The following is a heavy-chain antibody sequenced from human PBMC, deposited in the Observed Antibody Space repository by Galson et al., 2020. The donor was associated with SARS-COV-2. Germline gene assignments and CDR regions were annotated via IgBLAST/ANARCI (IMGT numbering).Heavy chain of an antibody. J-gene: IGHJ4*02. V-gene: IGHV4-61*02. CDR1: GGSISSGSYY. CDR3: ARGGGSSGYSDY. D-gene: IGHD6-13*01. Sequence: SETLSLTCTVSGGSISSGSYYWSWIRQPAGKGLEWIGRIYTSGSTNYNPSLKSRATITVDTSKNQFSLKLSSVTAADTAVYYCARGGGSSGYSDYWGQGSLVTVSS. CDR2: IYTSGST.